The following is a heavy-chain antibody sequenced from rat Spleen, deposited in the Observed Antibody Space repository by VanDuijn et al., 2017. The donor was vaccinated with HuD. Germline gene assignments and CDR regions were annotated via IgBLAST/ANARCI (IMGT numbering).Heavy chain of an antibody. V-gene: IGHV2S12*01. Sequence: QVQLKESGPGLVQPSQTLSLTCTVSGFSLTSNGVSWVRQPPGKGLEWIAAISSGGSTYYNSALKSRLSISRDTSKSQVFLKMNSLQTEDTAIYFCTRDSRYYYSGYYYVMDAWGQGASVTVSS. CDR1: GFSLTSNG. D-gene: IGHD1-1*01. CDR3: TRDSRYYYSGYYYVMDA. CDR2: ISSGGST. J-gene: IGHJ4*01.